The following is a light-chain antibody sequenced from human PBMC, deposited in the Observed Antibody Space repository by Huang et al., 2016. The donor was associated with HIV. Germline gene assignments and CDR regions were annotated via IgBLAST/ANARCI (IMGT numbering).Light chain of an antibody. Sequence: EIMMTQSPATLSVSPGGRATLSCRASQNVRNNLAWYQQKTGQAPRLLIYDTSTRAYGIPARFSGSGSGTEFTLTISGLQSEDFAFYYCQQYDNWPPGLTFGGGTKIEI. J-gene: IGKJ4*01. CDR2: DTS. V-gene: IGKV3D-15*01. CDR3: QQYDNWPPGLT. CDR1: QNVRNN.